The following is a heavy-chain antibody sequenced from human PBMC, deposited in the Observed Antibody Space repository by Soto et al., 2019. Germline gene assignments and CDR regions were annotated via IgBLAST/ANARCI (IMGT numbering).Heavy chain of an antibody. D-gene: IGHD3-10*01. CDR1: GFSFSHYW. V-gene: IGHV3-74*01. CDR2: ISPDGRTA. Sequence: GGSRRLSCAASGFSFSHYWMHWVRQAPGKGLVWVSRISPDGRTATYADSVKGRFTISRDNAKSTLYLQMNSLTVEDGAVYYCADSWLPTSYWGPGTLGTVSS. CDR3: ADSWLPTSY. J-gene: IGHJ4*02.